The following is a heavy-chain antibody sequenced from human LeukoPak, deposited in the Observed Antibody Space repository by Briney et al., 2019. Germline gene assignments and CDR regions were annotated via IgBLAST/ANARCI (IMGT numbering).Heavy chain of an antibody. CDR2: IYYSGST. V-gene: IGHV4-39*01. CDR1: GGSISSSSYY. D-gene: IGHD3-16*02. Sequence: SETLSLTCTVSGGSISSSSYYWGWIRQPPGKGLEWIGSIYYSGSTYYNPSLKSRVTISVDTSKNQFSLKLSSVTAADTAVYYCARLTTDYVWGSYRSGDDAFGIWGQGTMVTVSS. CDR3: ARLTTDYVWGSYRSGDDAFGI. J-gene: IGHJ3*02.